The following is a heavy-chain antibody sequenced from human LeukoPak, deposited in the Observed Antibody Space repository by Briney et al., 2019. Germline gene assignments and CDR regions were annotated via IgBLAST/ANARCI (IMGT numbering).Heavy chain of an antibody. CDR2: INHSGGTS. J-gene: IGHJ4*02. CDR1: GESFSGYF. D-gene: IGHD5-12*01. V-gene: IGHV4-34*01. Sequence: MPSETLSLTCAVYGESFSGYFWNWIRQPPGKGLEWVGEINHSGGTSNHNPSLKSRVTMSVDTSKNQFSLKLSSATAADTAVYYCARKSGYARDYWGQGTLVTVSS. CDR3: ARKSGYARDY.